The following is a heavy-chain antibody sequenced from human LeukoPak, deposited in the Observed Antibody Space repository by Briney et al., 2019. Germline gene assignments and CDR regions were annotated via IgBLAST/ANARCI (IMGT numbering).Heavy chain of an antibody. CDR3: AKGMSSPDAFDI. CDR1: GFTFSSYA. CDR2: ISGSGGST. J-gene: IGHJ3*02. V-gene: IGHV3-23*01. Sequence: PGGSLRLSCAASGFTFSSYAMSWVRQAPGKGLEWVSAISGSGGSTYYADSVKGRYTISRDNSKNTLYLQMNSLRAEDTAVYYCAKGMSSPDAFDIWGQGTMVTVSS. D-gene: IGHD1-26*01.